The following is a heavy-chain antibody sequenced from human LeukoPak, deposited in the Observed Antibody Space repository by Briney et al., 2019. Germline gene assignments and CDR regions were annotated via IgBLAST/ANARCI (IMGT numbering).Heavy chain of an antibody. CDR3: ARVVYGDYVYARYFDY. CDR2: IYYSGST. Sequence: PSETLSLTCTVSGGSISSGDYFWSWIRQPPGKGLEWIGYIYYSGSTYYNPSLRSRVTISVDTSKNQFSLKLSSVTAADTAVYYCARVVYGDYVYARYFDYWGQGTLVTVSS. D-gene: IGHD4-17*01. V-gene: IGHV4-30-4*01. CDR1: GGSISSGDYF. J-gene: IGHJ4*02.